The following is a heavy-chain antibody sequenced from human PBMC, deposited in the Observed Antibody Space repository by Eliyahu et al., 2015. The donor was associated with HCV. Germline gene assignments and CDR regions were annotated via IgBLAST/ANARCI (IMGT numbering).Heavy chain of an antibody. CDR2: ISAGGGTT. J-gene: IGHJ4*02. Sequence: EVQLLESGGGLVQPGESLXLSCTAXGFTFXTFAXTWVRQAPGKGLXXVXRISAGGGTTFYADSVKGRFTISRDNSKNTLFLQMNSLRADDTAVYYCAKSSIAVAGSMDNWGQGTLLTVAS. CDR3: AKSSIAVAGSMDN. CDR1: GFTFXTFA. D-gene: IGHD6-19*01. V-gene: IGHV3-23*01.